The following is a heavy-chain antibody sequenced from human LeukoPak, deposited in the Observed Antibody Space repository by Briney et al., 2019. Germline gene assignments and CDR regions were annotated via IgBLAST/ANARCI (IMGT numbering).Heavy chain of an antibody. Sequence: SETLSLTCTVSGGSISSSSYYWGWIRQPPGKGVEWIGSIYYSGSTYYNPSLKSRVTISVDTSKNQFSLKLSSVTAADTAVYYCARDEEMATTSFDYWGQGTLVTVSS. CDR1: GGSISSSSYY. CDR3: ARDEEMATTSFDY. V-gene: IGHV4-39*07. J-gene: IGHJ4*02. CDR2: IYYSGST. D-gene: IGHD5-24*01.